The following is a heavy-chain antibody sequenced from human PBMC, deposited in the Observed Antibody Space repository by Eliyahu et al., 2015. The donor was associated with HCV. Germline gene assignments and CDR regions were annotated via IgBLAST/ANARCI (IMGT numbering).Heavy chain of an antibody. J-gene: IGHJ4*02. V-gene: IGHV3-21*01. CDR1: GFTFSSYS. D-gene: IGHD3-10*01. Sequence: EVQLVESGGGLVKPGGSLRLSCAASGFTFSSYSMNWVRQAXGKGLEWVSSISXSSSXIYYAXSVKGRFTISRDNAKNSLYLQMNSLRAEDTAVYYCARDLGGSGILDYWGQGTLVTVSS. CDR3: ARDLGGSGILDY. CDR2: ISXSSSXI.